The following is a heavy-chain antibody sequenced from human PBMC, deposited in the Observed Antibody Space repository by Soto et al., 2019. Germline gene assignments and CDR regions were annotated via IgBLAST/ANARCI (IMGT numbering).Heavy chain of an antibody. J-gene: IGHJ6*03. CDR3: AKDSLPYYYYYYMDV. V-gene: IGHV3-30*18. Sequence: QVQLVESGGGVVQPGRSLRLSCAASGFTFSSYGMHWVRQAPGKGLEWVAVISCDGSNKYYADSVKGRFTISRDNSKNTLYLQMNSLRAEDTAVYYCAKDSLPYYYYYYMDVWGKGTTVTVSS. CDR1: GFTFSSYG. CDR2: ISCDGSNK.